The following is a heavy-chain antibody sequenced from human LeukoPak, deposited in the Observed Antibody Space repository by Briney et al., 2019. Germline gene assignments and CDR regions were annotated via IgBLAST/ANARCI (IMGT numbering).Heavy chain of an antibody. CDR3: ARGGTYYDFWSGYYPYYMDV. CDR2: INHSGST. CDR1: GRSFSGYY. D-gene: IGHD3-3*01. V-gene: IGHV4-34*01. Sequence: SETLSLTCAVYGRSFSGYYWSWIRQPPGKGLEWIGEINHSGSTNYNPSLKSRVNISVDTSKNQFSLKLSSVTAADTAVYYCARGGTYYDFWSGYYPYYMDVWGKGTTVTVS. J-gene: IGHJ6*03.